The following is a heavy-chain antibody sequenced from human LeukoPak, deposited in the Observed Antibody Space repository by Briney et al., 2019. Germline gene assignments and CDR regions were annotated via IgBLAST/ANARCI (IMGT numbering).Heavy chain of an antibody. V-gene: IGHV1-18*01. Sequence: ASVKVSCKASGYTFTSYGISWVRQAPGQGLEWMGWISAYNGNTNYAQKLQGRVTMTTDTSTSTAYMELRSLGSDDTAVYYCARAYYDSSGYYYVFDYWGQGTLVTVSS. CDR1: GYTFTSYG. CDR3: ARAYYDSSGYYYVFDY. D-gene: IGHD3-22*01. J-gene: IGHJ4*02. CDR2: ISAYNGNT.